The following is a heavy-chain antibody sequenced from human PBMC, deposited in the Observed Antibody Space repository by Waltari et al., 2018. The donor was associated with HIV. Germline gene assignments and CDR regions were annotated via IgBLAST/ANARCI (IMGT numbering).Heavy chain of an antibody. Sequence: EAQLVESGGGLVQPGRSLTLSCTASGFTFGAYAMSWVRQAPGKGLEWIGFIRSKAYGGTTEYAASVKGRFIISRDDSKGIAFLQMNSLIIEDTAVYYCADQTNFHYWGQGTLVTVSS. CDR2: IRSKAYGGTT. CDR3: ADQTNFHY. D-gene: IGHD2-2*01. J-gene: IGHJ4*02. CDR1: GFTFGAYA. V-gene: IGHV3-49*04.